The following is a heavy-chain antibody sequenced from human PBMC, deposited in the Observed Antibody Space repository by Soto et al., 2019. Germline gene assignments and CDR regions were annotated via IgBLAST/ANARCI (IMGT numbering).Heavy chain of an antibody. J-gene: IGHJ6*02. D-gene: IGHD3-16*01. V-gene: IGHV4-59*01. Sequence: PSETLSLTCTVSGASISVYSWSWIRQPPGKGLEWIGYIYYSGSTNYNPSLKSRVAISVDTSKNQFSLKLSSVTAADTAVYYCARDGRGGSLGYYGMDVWGQGTTVTVSS. CDR1: GASISVYS. CDR3: ARDGRGGSLGYYGMDV. CDR2: IYYSGST.